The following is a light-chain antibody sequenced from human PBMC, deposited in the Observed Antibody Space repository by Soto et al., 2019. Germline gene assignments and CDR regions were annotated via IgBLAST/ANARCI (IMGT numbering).Light chain of an antibody. V-gene: IGKV3-15*01. J-gene: IGKJ5*01. Sequence: EIVMTQSPATLSVSPGARATLSCRASQSVSSNLAWYPKTPCHDPRILIYGASTRATGIPARFSGIGSGTEFNLTIRRLQPEDFAVYDCQQYGGSPITFGQGTRLET. CDR1: QSVSSN. CDR2: GAS. CDR3: QQYGGSPIT.